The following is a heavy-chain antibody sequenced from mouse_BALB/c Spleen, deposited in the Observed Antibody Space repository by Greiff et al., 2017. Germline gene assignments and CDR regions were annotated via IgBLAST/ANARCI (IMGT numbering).Heavy chain of an antibody. CDR1: GFSLTDYG. Sequence: VKLVESGPGLVAPSQSLSITCTVSGFSLTDYGVSWIRQPPGKGLEWLGVIWGGGSTYYNSALKSRLSISKDNSKSQVFLKMNSLQTDDTAMYYCANTHYDYDAWFAYWGQGTLVTVSA. J-gene: IGHJ3*01. D-gene: IGHD2-4*01. CDR2: IWGGGST. CDR3: ANTHYDYDAWFAY. V-gene: IGHV2-6-5*01.